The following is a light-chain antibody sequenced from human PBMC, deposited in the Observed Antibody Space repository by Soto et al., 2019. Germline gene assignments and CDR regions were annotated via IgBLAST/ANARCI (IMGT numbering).Light chain of an antibody. J-gene: IGKJ5*01. CDR1: QSVDSNY. V-gene: IGKV3D-20*02. CDR3: QQRSNWPIT. CDR2: GTS. Sequence: EIVLTQSPGTLSLSPGERATLSCRASQSVDSNYFAWYQQKPGQAPRLLLYGTSYRATGIPDRFSGSGSGTDFTLTISRLEPEDFAVYYCQQRSNWPITFGQGTRLENK.